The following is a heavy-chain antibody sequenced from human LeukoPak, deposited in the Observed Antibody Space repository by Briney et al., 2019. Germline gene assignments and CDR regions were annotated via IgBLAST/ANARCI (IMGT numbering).Heavy chain of an antibody. CDR1: GYTFTSYG. CDR3: ARGRQHYDFWSGYLDY. Sequence: ASVKVSCKASGYTFTSYGIGWVRQAPGQGLEWMGWISAYNGNTNYAQKLQGRVTMTTDTSTSTAYMELRSLRSDDTAVYYCARGRQHYDFWSGYLDYWGQGTLVTVSS. CDR2: ISAYNGNT. J-gene: IGHJ4*02. D-gene: IGHD3-3*01. V-gene: IGHV1-18*01.